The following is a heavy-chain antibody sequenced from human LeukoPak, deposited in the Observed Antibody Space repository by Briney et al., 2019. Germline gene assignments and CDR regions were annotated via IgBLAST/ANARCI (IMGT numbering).Heavy chain of an antibody. Sequence: GGPLGLSFAASGLTVRSNYLSGSAQAPGKGLEWVPFIYSGGSTYYADSVKGRFTISKDNSKNTLYLQMNSLRTEDTAVYYCARGTLAWDPFDYWGQGTLVTVSS. D-gene: IGHD1-26*01. CDR2: IYSGGST. CDR3: ARGTLAWDPFDY. V-gene: IGHV3-66*02. J-gene: IGHJ4*02. CDR1: GLTVRSNY.